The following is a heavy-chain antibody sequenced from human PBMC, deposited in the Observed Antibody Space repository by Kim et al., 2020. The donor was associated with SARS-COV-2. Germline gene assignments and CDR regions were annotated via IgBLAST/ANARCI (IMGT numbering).Heavy chain of an antibody. CDR3: ATLLSGDYPFDY. J-gene: IGHJ4*02. CDR2: FDPEDGET. Sequence: ASVKVSCKVSGYTLTELSMHWVRQAPGKGLEWMGGFDPEDGETIYAQKFQGRVTMTEDTSTDTAYMELSSLRSEDTAVYYCATLLSGDYPFDYWGQGTLVTVSS. CDR1: GYTLTELS. V-gene: IGHV1-24*01. D-gene: IGHD4-17*01.